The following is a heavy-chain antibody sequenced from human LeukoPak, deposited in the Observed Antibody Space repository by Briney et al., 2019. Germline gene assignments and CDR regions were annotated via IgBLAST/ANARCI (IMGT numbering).Heavy chain of an antibody. V-gene: IGHV3-48*03. Sequence: GGSLRLSCAASGFAFRSNEMKWVRQARGKGEEWLSFISSGGNIRYYADCVKGRFNISRDNDKNKVYVQIKRLRAEDRAVYYCASPDRGPYGLHVWGQGTTFIVSS. D-gene: IGHD3-10*01. CDR2: ISSGGNIR. CDR3: ASPDRGPYGLHV. CDR1: GFAFRSNE. J-gene: IGHJ6*02.